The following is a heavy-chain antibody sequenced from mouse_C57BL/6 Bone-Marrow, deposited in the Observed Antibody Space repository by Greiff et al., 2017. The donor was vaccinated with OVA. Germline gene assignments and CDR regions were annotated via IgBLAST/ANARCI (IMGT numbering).Heavy chain of an antibody. Sequence: EVQGVESGGGLVKPGGSLKLSCAASGFTFSSYAMSWVRQTPEKRLERVAPISDGGSYTYYPENVTGRFTLSRDNAKNNLYLQMSHLKSEDTAMYYCARVAIYYDYTVYYFDYWGQGTTLTVSS. V-gene: IGHV5-4*01. CDR2: ISDGGSYT. CDR3: ARVAIYYDYTVYYFDY. D-gene: IGHD2-4*01. J-gene: IGHJ2*01. CDR1: GFTFSSYA.